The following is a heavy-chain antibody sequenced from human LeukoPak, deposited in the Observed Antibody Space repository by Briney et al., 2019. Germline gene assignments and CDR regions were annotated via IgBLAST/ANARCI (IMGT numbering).Heavy chain of an antibody. D-gene: IGHD6-13*01. V-gene: IGHV4-59*01. Sequence: PSETLSLTCTVSGGSIRGYGGTCIRQPPGKGLGWIGYICYSGSTNYNPSRKSRVTIAVATYKNPFSLRLNSVTAAATAVYSCAMAYSSSWYYFDYWGQGTLVTVSS. CDR1: GGSIRGYG. CDR3: AMAYSSSWYYFDY. CDR2: ICYSGST. J-gene: IGHJ4*02.